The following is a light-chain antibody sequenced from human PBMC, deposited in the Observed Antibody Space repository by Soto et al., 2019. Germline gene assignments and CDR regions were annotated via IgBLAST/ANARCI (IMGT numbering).Light chain of an antibody. Sequence: EIVLTQSPATLSLSPGERATLSCRASQSIGSYLAWYQQKPGQAPRLLIYDASNRATGIPARFSGSGSGTDFTLTISSLEPEDFAVYYCQQRYNWPSEGVTFGPGTKVDIK. CDR3: QQRYNWPSEGVT. J-gene: IGKJ3*01. CDR1: QSIGSY. V-gene: IGKV3-11*01. CDR2: DAS.